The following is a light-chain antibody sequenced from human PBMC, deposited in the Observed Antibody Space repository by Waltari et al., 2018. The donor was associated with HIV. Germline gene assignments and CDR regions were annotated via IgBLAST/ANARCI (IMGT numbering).Light chain of an antibody. V-gene: IGLV1-44*01. CDR2: RSN. Sequence: QSVLTQPPSASGTPGQRVTIPCSGSNSNIGSNSFNWYQQLPGTAPKLLIYRSNQRPLGVPDRFSGSKSGTSASLAISGLQSEDEADYYCAAWDDSRNAHVVFGGGTKLTVL. J-gene: IGLJ2*01. CDR1: NSNIGSNS. CDR3: AAWDDSRNAHVV.